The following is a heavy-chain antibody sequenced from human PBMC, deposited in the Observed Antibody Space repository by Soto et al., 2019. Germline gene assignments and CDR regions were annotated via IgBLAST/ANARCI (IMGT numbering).Heavy chain of an antibody. CDR3: ARYRHYSGHSCNYYYIIDL. CDR2: VNPILNIA. V-gene: IGHV1-69*04. J-gene: IGHJ6*02. CDR1: RGLFSSYV. Sequence: QVQLVQSGAEVKKPGSSVQVSCKAPRGLFSSYVFNWVRKAPGQGLEWMGGVNPILNIADHAQKLQGRVTITADSYTGTLYMDLSSLRADDTATYFCARYRHYSGHSCNYYYIIDLCCQGTTITVSS. D-gene: IGHD1-26*01.